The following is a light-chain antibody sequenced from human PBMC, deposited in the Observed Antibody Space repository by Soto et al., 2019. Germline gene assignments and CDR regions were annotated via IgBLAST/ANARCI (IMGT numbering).Light chain of an antibody. CDR2: KAS. Sequence: DIQMTQSPSTLSASVGDRVTITCRASQSISSWLAWYQQKPGKAPKLLIYKASSLESGVPSRFSGSGSGTEFTLTISSLQPDDFATYYCQQANSFPRTFGPGTKVDIK. CDR3: QQANSFPRT. V-gene: IGKV1-5*03. J-gene: IGKJ3*01. CDR1: QSISSW.